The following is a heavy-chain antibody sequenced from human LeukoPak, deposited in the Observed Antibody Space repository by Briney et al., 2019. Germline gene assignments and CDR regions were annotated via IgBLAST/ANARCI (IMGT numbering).Heavy chain of an antibody. Sequence: GASVKVSCKASGYTFTSYYMHWVRQAPGQGLEWMGIINPSGGSTSYAQKFQGRVTMTRDMSTSTVYMELSSLRSEDTAVYYCARDSMDCSSTSCYFDYWGQGTLVTVSS. CDR3: ARDSMDCSSTSCYFDY. V-gene: IGHV1-46*01. D-gene: IGHD2-2*01. CDR1: GYTFTSYY. J-gene: IGHJ4*02. CDR2: INPSGGST.